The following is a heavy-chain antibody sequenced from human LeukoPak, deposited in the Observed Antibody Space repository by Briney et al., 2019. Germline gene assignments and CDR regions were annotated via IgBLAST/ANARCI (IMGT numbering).Heavy chain of an antibody. CDR3: AKRYSSGWYYFDY. Sequence: GGSLRLSCAASGFTFSSYAMSWVRQAPGKGLEWVSATSGSGGSTYYADSVKGRFTISRDNSKNTLYLQMNSLRAEDTAVYYCAKRYSSGWYYFDYWGQGTLVTVSS. J-gene: IGHJ4*02. CDR2: TSGSGGST. CDR1: GFTFSSYA. D-gene: IGHD6-19*01. V-gene: IGHV3-23*01.